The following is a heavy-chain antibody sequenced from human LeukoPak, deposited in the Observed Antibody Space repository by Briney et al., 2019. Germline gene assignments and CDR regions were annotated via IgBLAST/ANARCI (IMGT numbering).Heavy chain of an antibody. Sequence: GGSLRLSCSASGFTFSNDAIHWVRQAPGKGLEYVSSIGTDGGGTYYADSVKGRFTISRDNSKNTLYLQMSSLRAEDRAVYYCVKAIPAAWGAFDIWGQGPMVVVSS. CDR3: VKAIPAAWGAFDI. D-gene: IGHD6-25*01. CDR2: IGTDGGGT. J-gene: IGHJ3*02. CDR1: GFTFSNDA. V-gene: IGHV3-64D*09.